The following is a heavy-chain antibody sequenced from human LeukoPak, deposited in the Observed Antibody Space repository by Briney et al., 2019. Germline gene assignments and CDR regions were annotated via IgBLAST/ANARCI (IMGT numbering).Heavy chain of an antibody. Sequence: PSETLSLTCTVSGGSISSSSYYWGWIRQPPGTGLEWIGSIYYSGSTYYNPSLKSRVTISVDTSKNQFSLKLSSVTAADTAVYYCARLQGSGVATYYFDYWGQGTLVTVSS. D-gene: IGHD5-12*01. CDR3: ARLQGSGVATYYFDY. V-gene: IGHV4-39*01. CDR1: GGSISSSSYY. CDR2: IYYSGST. J-gene: IGHJ4*02.